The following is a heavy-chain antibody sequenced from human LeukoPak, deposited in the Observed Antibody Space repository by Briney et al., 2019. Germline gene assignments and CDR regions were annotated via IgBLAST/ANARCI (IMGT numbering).Heavy chain of an antibody. CDR2: IRNKANSYTT. J-gene: IGHJ4*02. D-gene: IGHD4-17*01. Sequence: GGSLRLSCAASGFTFSDHYMDWVRQAPGKGLEWVGRIRNKANSYTTQYAASLKDRLTISRDDSKNSLYLQMNSLKTEDTAVYYCARASVTLPFDCWGQGTLVTVSS. CDR3: ARASVTLPFDC. CDR1: GFTFSDHY. V-gene: IGHV3-72*01.